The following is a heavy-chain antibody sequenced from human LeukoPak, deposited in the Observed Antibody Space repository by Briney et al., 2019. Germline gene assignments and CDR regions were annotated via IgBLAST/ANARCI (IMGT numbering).Heavy chain of an antibody. CDR2: LCSSGRTT. J-gene: IGHJ6*04. V-gene: IGHV3-48*01. D-gene: IGHD3-10*02. CDR3: PALLGITRIGGV. Sequence: GESLRLSCAASGFTFSSYSMNWVRQAPGKGLEWVSYLCSSGRTTYYPAFMKGRFIIFRDNAKKSLHLLRTSMRAEATADYCPALLGITRIGGVWGKGTTVTISS. CDR1: GFTFSSYS.